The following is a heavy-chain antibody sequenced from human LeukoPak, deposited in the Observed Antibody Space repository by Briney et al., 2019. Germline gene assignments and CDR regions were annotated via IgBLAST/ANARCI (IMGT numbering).Heavy chain of an antibody. CDR3: ARSITSSWYGDFQH. V-gene: IGHV4-59*01. D-gene: IGHD6-13*01. CDR1: GGSMSGYF. Sequence: KASETLSLTCTVSGGSMSGYFWSWIRQPPGKGLEWIGYIYYSGGTNYNPSLKSRVTISVDTSKNQFSLKLSSVTAADTAVYYCARSITSSWYGDFQHWGQGTLVTVSS. CDR2: IYYSGGT. J-gene: IGHJ1*01.